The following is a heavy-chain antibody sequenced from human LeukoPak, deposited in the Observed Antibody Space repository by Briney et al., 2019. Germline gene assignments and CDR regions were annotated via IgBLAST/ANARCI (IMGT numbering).Heavy chain of an antibody. V-gene: IGHV4-39*01. CDR3: ARHFRTLSIVVVIHCFDP. J-gene: IGHJ5*02. D-gene: IGHD3-22*01. CDR2: IYYSGRT. CDR1: GGSISSSSYY. Sequence: SETLSLTCTVSGGSISSSSYYWGWIRQPPGKGLEWIGSIYYSGRTYYNPSLKSRVTISVDTSKNQFSLKLSSVTTADTAVYYCARHFRTLSIVVVIHCFDPWGQGTLVTVSS.